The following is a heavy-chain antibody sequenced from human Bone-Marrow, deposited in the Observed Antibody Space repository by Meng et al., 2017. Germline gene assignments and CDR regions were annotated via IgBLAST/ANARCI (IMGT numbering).Heavy chain of an antibody. D-gene: IGHD1-26*01. CDR3: ARVKVGPLRNNWFDP. CDR1: GFTFIDYY. Sequence: LTCASSGFTFIDYYLSWIRQAPGKGLKWASYISSSGSTIYYADSVKGRFTISRDNDKNSLYLQMNSMRAEDTAVYYCARVKVGPLRNNWFDPWGQGTQVTVSS. J-gene: IGHJ5*02. CDR2: ISSSGSTI. V-gene: IGHV3-11*01.